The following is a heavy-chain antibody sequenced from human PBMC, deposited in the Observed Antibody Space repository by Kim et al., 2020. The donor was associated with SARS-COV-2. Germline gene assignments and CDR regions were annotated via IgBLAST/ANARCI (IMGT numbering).Heavy chain of an antibody. CDR3: ARAGSTGYYYFIGD. V-gene: IGHV3-30*04. CDR1: GFSFTNFA. J-gene: IGHJ4*02. D-gene: IGHD3-22*01. Sequence: GGSLRLSCVASGFSFTNFALHWVRQAPGKGLEWVALIPYDGKTTYYIDSLKGRFTIARDVSQNTLYLQMDNLRAEDTAVYYCARAGSTGYYYFIGDWGQGTLVTVSS. CDR2: IPYDGKTT.